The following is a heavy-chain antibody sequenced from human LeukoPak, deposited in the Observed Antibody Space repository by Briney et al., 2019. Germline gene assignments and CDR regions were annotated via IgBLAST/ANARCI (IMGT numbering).Heavy chain of an antibody. CDR1: EFIFSNFA. V-gene: IGHV3-23*01. D-gene: IGHD2-15*01. J-gene: IGHJ4*02. CDR3: AKDVCNGAGCHFFDY. Sequence: GGSLRLSCVASEFIFSNFAMSWVRQAPGKGLEWVSGVSDGAGRTSYADSVTVRFTISRDNARRILYLQMNSLRAEDTAVYYCAKDVCNGAGCHFFDYWGQGTVVTVSS. CDR2: VSDGAGRT.